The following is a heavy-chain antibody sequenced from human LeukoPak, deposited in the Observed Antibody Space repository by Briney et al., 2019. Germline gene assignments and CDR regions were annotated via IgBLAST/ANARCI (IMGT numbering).Heavy chain of an antibody. D-gene: IGHD3-9*01. V-gene: IGHV4-34*01. CDR2: INHSGST. CDR1: GGSFSGYY. J-gene: IGHJ4*02. CDR3: ARSTGYYLFIFDY. Sequence: SETLSLTCAVYGGSFSGYYWSWIRQPPGKGLEWIGEINHSGSTNYNPSLKSRVTISVDTSKNQFSLKLSSVTAADTAVYYCARSTGYYLFIFDYWGQGTLVTVSS.